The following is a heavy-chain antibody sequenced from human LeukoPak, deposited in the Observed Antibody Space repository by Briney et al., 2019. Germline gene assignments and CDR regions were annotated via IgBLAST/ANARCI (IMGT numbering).Heavy chain of an antibody. V-gene: IGHV3-74*01. CDR1: GFTFSENW. CDR2: INRDGGLT. D-gene: IGHD6-13*01. Sequence: GGSVRLSRVPSGFTFSENWMHWVRQAPGGGLAWVSHINRDGGLTNYADSVKGRFTISRDNARNTVYLQMNSLRVEDTAIYFCASEEHRLAEAGTSAFDLGGQGTLVTVSP. J-gene: IGHJ3*01. CDR3: ASEEHRLAEAGTSAFDL.